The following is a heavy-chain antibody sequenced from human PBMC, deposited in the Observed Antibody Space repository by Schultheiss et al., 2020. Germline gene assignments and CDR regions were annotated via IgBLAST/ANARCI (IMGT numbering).Heavy chain of an antibody. CDR3: ARDPISLDSLEGFDI. CDR1: GFTFSSYS. CDR2: ISSSSSYI. V-gene: IGHV3-21*05. J-gene: IGHJ3*02. D-gene: IGHD3-9*01. Sequence: GESLKISCAASGFTFSSYSMNWVRQAPGKGLEWVSYISSSSSYIYYADSVKGRFTISRDNSKNTLYLQMNSLRAEDTAVYYCARDPISLDSLEGFDIWGQGTMVTVSS.